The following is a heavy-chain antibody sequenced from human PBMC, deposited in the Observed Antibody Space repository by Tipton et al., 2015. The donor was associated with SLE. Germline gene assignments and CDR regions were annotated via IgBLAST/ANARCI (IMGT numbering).Heavy chain of an antibody. CDR1: GFTFSIYS. CDR2: ISSSSSYI. J-gene: IGHJ4*02. D-gene: IGHD3-3*01. Sequence: GSLRLSCAASGFTFSIYSMNWVRQSPGKGLEWVSSISSSSSYIYYADSVKGRFTISRDNAKNSLYLQMNSLRAEDTAVYYCARDLVPLTMFGVAVDYWGQGTLVTVSS. CDR3: ARDLVPLTMFGVAVDY. V-gene: IGHV3-21*01.